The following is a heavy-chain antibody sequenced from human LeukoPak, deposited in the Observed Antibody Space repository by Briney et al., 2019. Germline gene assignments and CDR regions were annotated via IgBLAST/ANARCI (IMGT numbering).Heavy chain of an antibody. CDR3: ARTSSGYPRQYYFDY. Sequence: TSETLSLTCTVSGGSISSGGYYWSWSRQHPGKGLEWIGYIYYSGSTYYNPSLKSRVTISVDTSKNQFSLKLSSVTAADTAVYYCARTSSGYPRQYYFDYWGQGTLVTVSS. D-gene: IGHD3-22*01. V-gene: IGHV4-31*03. J-gene: IGHJ4*02. CDR2: IYYSGST. CDR1: GGSISSGGYY.